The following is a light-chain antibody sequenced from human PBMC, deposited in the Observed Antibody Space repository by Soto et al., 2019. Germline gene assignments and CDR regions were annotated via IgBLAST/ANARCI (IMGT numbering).Light chain of an antibody. CDR3: QQYHTAPIT. CDR2: RAS. Sequence: DIVMTQSPDSLAVSLGERATINCRSSQSVLYSSNNRNYLAWFQQKPGQPPKLLIYRASTRESGVPDRFSGSGSGTDFTLTIGSLQAEDVAVYYCQQYHTAPITFGQGTRLEIK. J-gene: IGKJ5*01. V-gene: IGKV4-1*01. CDR1: QSVLYSSNNRNY.